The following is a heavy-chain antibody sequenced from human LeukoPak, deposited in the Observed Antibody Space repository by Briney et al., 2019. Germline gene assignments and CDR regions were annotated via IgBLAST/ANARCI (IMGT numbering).Heavy chain of an antibody. Sequence: PGGSLRLSCAASGFTFSSYAMSWVRQAPGKGLEWVSAISGSGGSTYYADSVKGRFTISRDNSKNTLYLQTNSLRAEDTAVYYCAKDLTGGGAFDIWGQGTMVTVSS. CDR2: ISGSGGST. D-gene: IGHD3-16*01. J-gene: IGHJ3*02. V-gene: IGHV3-23*01. CDR3: AKDLTGGGAFDI. CDR1: GFTFSSYA.